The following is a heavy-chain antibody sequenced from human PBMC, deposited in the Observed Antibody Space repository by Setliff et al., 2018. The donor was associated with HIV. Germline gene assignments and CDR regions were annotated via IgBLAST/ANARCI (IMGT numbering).Heavy chain of an antibody. Sequence: ASVKVSCKASGYTFTRHHVHWVRQAPGQVLEWMGIINPSGGSTSYAQKLQGRFNLTSDTSTDTVYMELRSLRSEDSAVYYCARVGGSGTYSTLDYWGQGTLVTVSS. V-gene: IGHV1-46*04. CDR1: GYTFTRHH. CDR2: INPSGGST. CDR3: ARVGGSGTYSTLDY. D-gene: IGHD3-10*01. J-gene: IGHJ4*02.